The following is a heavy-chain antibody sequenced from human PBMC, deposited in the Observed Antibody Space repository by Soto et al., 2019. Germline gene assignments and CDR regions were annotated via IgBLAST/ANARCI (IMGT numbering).Heavy chain of an antibody. CDR1: GSTFSDYG. D-gene: IGHD1-26*01. V-gene: IGHV3-48*02. J-gene: IGHJ4*02. CDR3: TRVSRTWEDDY. Sequence: EVQLVESGGGLAQPGGSLRLSCAASGSTFSDYGVTWVRQAPGKGLEWISYISSGRDTIYYADSVKGRFTISRDDAKETLFLQMNSLRDEDTAVYYCTRVSRTWEDDYWGRGTLVTVSS. CDR2: ISSGRDTI.